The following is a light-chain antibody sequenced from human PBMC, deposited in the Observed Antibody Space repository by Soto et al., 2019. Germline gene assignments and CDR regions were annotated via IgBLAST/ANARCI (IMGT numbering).Light chain of an antibody. CDR2: AAT. Sequence: DIQMTQSPSHVSASVGDRVSITCRASQDIRSWLAWYQQRPGKAPKLPIYAATILQSGVPLRFSGRGSGTAFTLTISNLQPEDFASYFCQQANSFPLAFGGGTKVDIK. CDR1: QDIRSW. V-gene: IGKV1-12*01. CDR3: QQANSFPLA. J-gene: IGKJ4*01.